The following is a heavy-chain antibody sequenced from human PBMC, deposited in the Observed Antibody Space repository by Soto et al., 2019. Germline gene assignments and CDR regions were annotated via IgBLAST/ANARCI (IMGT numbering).Heavy chain of an antibody. D-gene: IGHD5-18*01. Sequence: GESLKISCAASGFTFSSYAMSWVRQAPGKGLEWVSAISCSCGSTYYADSVKGRFTISRDNSKNTLYLQMNSLRAEDTAVYYCAKDQGYSYGQRKPVYWGQGTLVTVSS. V-gene: IGHV3-23*01. J-gene: IGHJ4*02. CDR3: AKDQGYSYGQRKPVY. CDR1: GFTFSSYA. CDR2: ISCSCGST.